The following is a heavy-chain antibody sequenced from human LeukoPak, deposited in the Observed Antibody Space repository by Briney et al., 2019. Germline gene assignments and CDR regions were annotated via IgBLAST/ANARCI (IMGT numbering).Heavy chain of an antibody. Sequence: SETLSLTCAVYGGSFSGYYWGWIRQPPGKGLEWIGEINHSGSTNYNPSLKSRVTISVDTSKNQFSLKLSSVTAADTAVYYCARGDGKPIVATPHLSTTPTVHYFDYWGQGTLVTVSS. CDR3: ARGDGKPIVATPHLSTTPTVHYFDY. J-gene: IGHJ4*02. V-gene: IGHV4-34*01. CDR2: INHSGST. CDR1: GGSFSGYY. D-gene: IGHD5-12*01.